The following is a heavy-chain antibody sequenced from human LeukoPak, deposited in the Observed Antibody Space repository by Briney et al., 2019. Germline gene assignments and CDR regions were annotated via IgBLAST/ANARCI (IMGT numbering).Heavy chain of an antibody. Sequence: PGGSLRLSCAASGFTFSSYAMHWVRQAPGKGLEWVAVISYDGSNKYYADSVKGRFTISRDNSKNTLYLQMNSLRAEDTAVYYCASRYCSSTSCYGVTHLDYWGQGTLVTVSS. D-gene: IGHD2-2*01. CDR3: ASRYCSSTSCYGVTHLDY. V-gene: IGHV3-30-3*01. CDR1: GFTFSSYA. J-gene: IGHJ4*02. CDR2: ISYDGSNK.